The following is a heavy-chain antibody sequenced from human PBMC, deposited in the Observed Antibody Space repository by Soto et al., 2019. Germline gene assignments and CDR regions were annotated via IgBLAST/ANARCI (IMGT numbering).Heavy chain of an antibody. D-gene: IGHD3-10*01. V-gene: IGHV1-69*02. J-gene: IGHJ4*02. CDR3: ASSYGSGYRAFDY. CDR1: GDTFTFYS. CDR2: INPILSMS. Sequence: QVQLVQSGAEVKKPGSSVRVSCKASGDTFTFYSINWVRQAPGLGLEWMGRINPILSMSNYAQRFQGRVTMTAGKSTSTADMELSSLRSEDTARYYCASSYGSGYRAFDYWGQGALVTVSS.